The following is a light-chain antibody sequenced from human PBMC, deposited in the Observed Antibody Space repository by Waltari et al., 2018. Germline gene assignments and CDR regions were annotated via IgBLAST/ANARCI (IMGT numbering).Light chain of an antibody. CDR2: HAP. Sequence: IVLTQSPGTVSLSTGDRATLSCRASQSVRIYLAWYQQKPGQAPRLLIYHAPTRATGIPDRFSASGSGTDFSLTSSRLEPEDFAMYYCQQYVESPATFGQGTKVEIK. CDR1: QSVRIY. J-gene: IGKJ1*01. V-gene: IGKV3-20*01. CDR3: QQYVESPAT.